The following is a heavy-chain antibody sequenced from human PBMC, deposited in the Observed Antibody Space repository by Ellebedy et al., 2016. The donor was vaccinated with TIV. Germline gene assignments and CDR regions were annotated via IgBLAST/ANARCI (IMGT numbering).Heavy chain of an antibody. CDR1: GFSVTTIY. CDR3: AKGSTGYYDSSGYLHY. D-gene: IGHD3-22*01. CDR2: ISWNSYSV. Sequence: PGGSLRLSCAASGFSVTTIYMTWLRQAPGKGLEWVSGISWNSYSVGYADSVRGRFTISRDNAKNSLYLQMNSLRAEDTGLYYCAKGSTGYYDSSGYLHYWGQGTLVTVSS. V-gene: IGHV3-9*01. J-gene: IGHJ4*02.